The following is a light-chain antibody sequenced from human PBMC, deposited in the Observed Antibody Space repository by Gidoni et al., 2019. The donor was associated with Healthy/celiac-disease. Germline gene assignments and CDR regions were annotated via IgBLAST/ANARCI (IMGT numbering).Light chain of an antibody. J-gene: IGKJ3*01. CDR3: QQRSNWPPLFT. CDR1: QSVSSY. CDR2: DAS. Sequence: ELVLTQSPATLSLSPGARATLSCRVSQSVSSYLARYQQKPGQAPRLLIYDASNRATGIPARFSGSGSGTDFTLTISSLEPEDFAVYYCQQRSNWPPLFTFGPGTKVDI. V-gene: IGKV3-11*01.